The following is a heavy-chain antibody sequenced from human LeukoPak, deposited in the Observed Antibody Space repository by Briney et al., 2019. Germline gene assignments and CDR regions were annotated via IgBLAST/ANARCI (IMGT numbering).Heavy chain of an antibody. V-gene: IGHV4-59*01. CDR3: ARARYREINYAYAGGFYYMDV. Sequence: PSETLSLTCTVSGGSLSPYYWSWLRQSPGKGLEWIGYISYSGSTKSHPSLKSRVTISVDMSKPQFSLELSSVTAADTAVYYCARARYREINYAYAGGFYYMDVWGKGTTVTVSS. CDR2: ISYSGST. CDR1: GGSLSPYY. D-gene: IGHD1-26*01. J-gene: IGHJ6*03.